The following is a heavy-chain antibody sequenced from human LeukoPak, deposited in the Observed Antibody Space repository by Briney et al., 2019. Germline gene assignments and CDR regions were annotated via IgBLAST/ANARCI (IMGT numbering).Heavy chain of an antibody. CDR2: ISSSSSTI. CDR3: AKNYGDYTRVGYYYYMDV. D-gene: IGHD4-17*01. CDR1: GFTFRTYS. V-gene: IGHV3-48*01. Sequence: GGSLRLSCAASGFTFRTYSMNWVRQAPGKGLEWISFISSSSSTIDYADSVKGRFTISRDNAKNSLYLQMNSLRAEDTAVYYCAKNYGDYTRVGYYYYMDVWGKGTTVTISS. J-gene: IGHJ6*03.